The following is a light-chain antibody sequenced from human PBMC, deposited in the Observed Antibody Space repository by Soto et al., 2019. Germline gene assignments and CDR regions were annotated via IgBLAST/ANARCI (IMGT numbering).Light chain of an antibody. CDR2: DDG. CDR1: NIGGKS. J-gene: IGLJ1*01. CDR3: QVWDNNYDHYV. Sequence: SYELTQPPSVSVAPGQTARITCGGNNIGGKSLHWYQQKPGQAPVLVVYDDGDRPSGIPERFSGCNSGNTATLTISRVEAGDEADYYCQVWDNNYDHYVFGTGTKVTVL. V-gene: IGLV3-21*02.